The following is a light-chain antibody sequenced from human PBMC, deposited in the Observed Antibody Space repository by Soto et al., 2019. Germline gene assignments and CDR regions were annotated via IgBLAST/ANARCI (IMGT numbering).Light chain of an antibody. J-gene: IGKJ5*01. CDR1: QKVGSS. CDR3: KQRRTWPPGIT. CDR2: DAS. V-gene: IGKV3-11*01. Sequence: EIVWTQYPATRSVSPGERAPRSCRASQKVGSSLAWYQQKPGQAPRLLIYDASNRATGIPARFSGSGSGTDFTLNISSLEPEDFAVSYCKQRRTWPPGITFGQGTRLEIK.